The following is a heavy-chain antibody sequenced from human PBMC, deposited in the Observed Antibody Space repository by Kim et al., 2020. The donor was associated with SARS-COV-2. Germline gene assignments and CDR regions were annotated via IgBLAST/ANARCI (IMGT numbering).Heavy chain of an antibody. D-gene: IGHD1-7*01. Sequence: GGSLRLSCAASGFTFSSYGMHWVRQAPGKGLEWVAVISYDGSNKYYADSVKDRFTISRDNSKNTLYLQMNSLRAEDTAVYYCAKDPYNWNYSPPDYWGQGTLVTVSA. CDR2: ISYDGSNK. CDR1: GFTFSSYG. CDR3: AKDPYNWNYSPPDY. J-gene: IGHJ4*02. V-gene: IGHV3-30*18.